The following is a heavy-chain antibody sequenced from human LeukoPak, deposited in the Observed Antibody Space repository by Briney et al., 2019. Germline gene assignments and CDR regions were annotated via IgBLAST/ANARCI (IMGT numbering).Heavy chain of an antibody. D-gene: IGHD6-13*01. CDR3: ARGVAAVGMDY. CDR2: IIPMLDKV. V-gene: IGHV1-69*04. J-gene: IGHJ4*02. Sequence: ASVKVSCKASGGTFSSYAVNWVRQARGQGLEWMGRIIPMLDKVTYAQKFQGRVTITADKSTSTAYMELSSLRSDDTAVYYCARGVAAVGMDYWGQGTLVTVSS. CDR1: GGTFSSYA.